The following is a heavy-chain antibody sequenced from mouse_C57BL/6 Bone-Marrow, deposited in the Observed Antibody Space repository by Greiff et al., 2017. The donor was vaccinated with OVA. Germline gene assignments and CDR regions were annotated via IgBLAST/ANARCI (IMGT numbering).Heavy chain of an antibody. J-gene: IGHJ2*01. Sequence: VQLKESGGDFVKPGGSLKLSCAASGFTFSSYGMSWVRQTPDKRLEWVATISSGGSYTYYPDSVKGRFPISRDNAKNTRYLQMSSLKSEDTAMYYCARRGGLRRGFHFDYWGQGTTRTVSS. CDR2: ISSGGSYT. V-gene: IGHV5-6*01. D-gene: IGHD2-4*01. CDR3: ARRGGLRRGFHFDY. CDR1: GFTFSSYG.